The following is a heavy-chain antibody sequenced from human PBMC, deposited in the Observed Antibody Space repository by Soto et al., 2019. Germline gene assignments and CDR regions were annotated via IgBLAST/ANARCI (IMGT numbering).Heavy chain of an antibody. Sequence: QAEMRSGKGSGCSYTSYWIGWVHQITGKGLEWMGIIYPGDSDTRYSPSFQGQVTISADKSISTAYLQWSSLKASDTAMYYCASQEMATKNVDAFDIWGQGTMVTVSS. J-gene: IGHJ3*02. D-gene: IGHD5-12*01. V-gene: IGHV5-51*07. CDR1: GCSYTSYW. CDR2: IYPGDSDT. CDR3: ASQEMATKNVDAFDI.